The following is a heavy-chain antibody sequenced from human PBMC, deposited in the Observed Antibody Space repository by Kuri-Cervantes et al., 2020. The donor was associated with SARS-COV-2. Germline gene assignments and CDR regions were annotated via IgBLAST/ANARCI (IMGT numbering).Heavy chain of an antibody. D-gene: IGHD2-8*01. Sequence: GSLRLSCAASGFTFSSYWMSWVRQAPGKGLEWVSAISGSGGSTYYADSVKGRFTISRDNSKNTLYLQMNSLRAEDTAVYYCAKDRVYLRWYFDLWGRGTLVTVSS. CDR3: AKDRVYLRWYFDL. CDR2: ISGSGGST. J-gene: IGHJ2*01. CDR1: GFTFSSYW. V-gene: IGHV3-23*01.